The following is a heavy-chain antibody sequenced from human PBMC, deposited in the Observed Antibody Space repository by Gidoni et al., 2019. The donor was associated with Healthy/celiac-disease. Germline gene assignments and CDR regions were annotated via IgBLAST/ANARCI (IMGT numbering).Heavy chain of an antibody. CDR1: VGSLSSSSYY. D-gene: IGHD3-3*01. V-gene: IGHV4-39*01. CDR3: ARHWTRGDYFDY. Sequence: QLQLQESGPGLVKPSETLSLTCTVSVGSLSSSSYYWGWIRQPPGKGLEWIGSIYYSGSTYYNPSLKSRVTISVDTSKNQFSLKLSSVTAADTAVYYCARHWTRGDYFDYWGQGTLVTVSS. J-gene: IGHJ4*02. CDR2: IYYSGST.